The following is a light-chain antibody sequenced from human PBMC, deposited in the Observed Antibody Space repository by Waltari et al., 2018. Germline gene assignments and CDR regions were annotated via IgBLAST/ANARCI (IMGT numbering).Light chain of an antibody. Sequence: KGPRYLVKGKSDGGHSKGGGIPDRFSSSSSGAERYLTISSLQSEDEADYYCQTGGHGTWVFGGGTRLTVL. J-gene: IGLJ3*02. CDR3: QTGGHGTWV. CDR2: GKSDGGH. V-gene: IGLV4-69*01.